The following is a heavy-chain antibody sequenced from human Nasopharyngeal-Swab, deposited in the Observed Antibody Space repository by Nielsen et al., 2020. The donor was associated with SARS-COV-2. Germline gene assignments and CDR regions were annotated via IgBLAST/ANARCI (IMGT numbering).Heavy chain of an antibody. D-gene: IGHD3-10*01. Sequence: SLKISCVASGFSFDDYTMHWFRQAPGKGLDWASGLSWKSVNMGYADSVKGRFTISRDNAKNSVYLQMNSLRPEDTALYYCAKTMVRGDFYYFLDVWGKGTTVTVSS. CDR1: GFSFDDYT. CDR3: AKTMVRGDFYYFLDV. J-gene: IGHJ6*03. CDR2: LSWKSVNM. V-gene: IGHV3-9*01.